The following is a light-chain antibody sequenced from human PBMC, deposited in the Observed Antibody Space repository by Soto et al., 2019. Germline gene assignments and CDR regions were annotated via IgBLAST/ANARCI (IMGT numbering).Light chain of an antibody. J-gene: IGKJ1*01. Sequence: DIQMTQSPSSLSSSVGDRVTISFRASQDISSSLNWYQHKSGKAPKLLIYAASGLHSGVPSRFSGSGSGTDFTLTISSLQPEDFATYYCQQSYSTPWTFGQGTKV. CDR1: QDISSS. V-gene: IGKV1-39*01. CDR3: QQSYSTPWT. CDR2: AAS.